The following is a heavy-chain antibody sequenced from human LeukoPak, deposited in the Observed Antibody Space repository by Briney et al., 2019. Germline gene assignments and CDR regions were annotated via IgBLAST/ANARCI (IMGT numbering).Heavy chain of an antibody. V-gene: IGHV4-39*07. CDR3: ATLPPHYDYVWGSRPHPPLFDY. D-gene: IGHD3-16*01. J-gene: IGHJ4*02. CDR2: IYYSGST. Sequence: PSETLSLTCTVSGGSISSSSYYWGWIRQSPGKGLEWIGSIYYSGSTYYNPSLKSRVTISVDTSKNQFSLKLSSVTAADTAVYYCATLPPHYDYVWGSRPHPPLFDYWGQGTLVTVSS. CDR1: GGSISSSSYY.